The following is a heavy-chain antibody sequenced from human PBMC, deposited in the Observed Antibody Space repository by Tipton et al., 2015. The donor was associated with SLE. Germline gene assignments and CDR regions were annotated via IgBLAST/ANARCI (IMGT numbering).Heavy chain of an antibody. D-gene: IGHD6-19*01. CDR1: GDSISANSYH. V-gene: IGHV4-39*07. Sequence: GLVKPSETLSLICTVSGDSISANSYHWGWVRQPPGKGLEWIGNVYYSGSTYYSASLRSRVTISLDRSKNHFSLTLNSVTAADTAVYYCAKTTVYSNDWPYFDHWGQGTLVIVSS. CDR2: VYYSGST. CDR3: AKTTVYSNDWPYFDH. J-gene: IGHJ4*02.